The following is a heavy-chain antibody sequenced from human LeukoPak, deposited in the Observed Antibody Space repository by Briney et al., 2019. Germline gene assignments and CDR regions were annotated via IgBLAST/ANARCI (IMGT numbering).Heavy chain of an antibody. CDR3: AVAPGDY. CDR2: INPNNDYT. D-gene: IGHD2-21*01. CDR1: GYTFTGYY. J-gene: IGHJ4*02. Sequence: GASVKVSCKASGYTFTGYYMHWVRQAPGQGLEWMGWINPNNDYTYSAPRFQGRVTLTRDTSISTVYMELNRLTSDDTALYYCAVAPGDYWGQGTLVSVSS. V-gene: IGHV1-2*02.